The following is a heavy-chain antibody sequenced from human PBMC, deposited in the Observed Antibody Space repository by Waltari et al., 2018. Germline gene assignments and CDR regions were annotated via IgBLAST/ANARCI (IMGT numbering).Heavy chain of an antibody. V-gene: IGHV3-30*01. CDR2: ISYDGSNK. J-gene: IGHJ6*02. CDR3: ARVEGGYYYYGMDV. D-gene: IGHD3-16*01. CDR1: GFTFSSYA. Sequence: QVQLVESGGGVVQPGRSLRLSCAASGFTFSSYAMHWVRQAPGKGLEWVAVISYDGSNKYYADSVKGRFTISRDNSKNTLYLQMNSLRAEDTAVYYCARVEGGYYYYGMDVWGQGTTVTVSS.